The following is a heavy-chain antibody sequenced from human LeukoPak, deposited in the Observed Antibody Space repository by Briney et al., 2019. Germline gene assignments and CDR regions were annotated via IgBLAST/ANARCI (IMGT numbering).Heavy chain of an antibody. D-gene: IGHD3-22*01. Sequence: GGSLRLSCAASGFTFSSYEMNWVRQAPGKGLEWVSYISSSGSTIYYADSLKGRFTISRDNAKNSLYLQMNSLRAEDTAVYYCATTYYYDSSGYNYFDYWGQGALVTVSS. CDR3: ATTYYYDSSGYNYFDY. CDR1: GFTFSSYE. CDR2: ISSSGSTI. V-gene: IGHV3-48*03. J-gene: IGHJ4*02.